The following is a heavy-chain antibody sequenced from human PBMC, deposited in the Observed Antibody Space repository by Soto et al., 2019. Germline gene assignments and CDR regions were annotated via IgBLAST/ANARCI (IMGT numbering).Heavy chain of an antibody. CDR2: INAGNGNT. J-gene: IGHJ6*02. CDR3: ARDYWGGDSYSAAKYGMEL. Sequence: QVQLVQSGAEVKKPGASVKVSCKASGYTFSSYAMHWVRQAPGQRLEWMGWINAGNGNTKYSQKFQGRVTITRDTSASTAYRELRGLSSEDRPVYNCARDYWGGDSYSAAKYGMELWAQGTTVTVPS. D-gene: IGHD2-21*02. V-gene: IGHV1-3*01. CDR1: GYTFSSYA.